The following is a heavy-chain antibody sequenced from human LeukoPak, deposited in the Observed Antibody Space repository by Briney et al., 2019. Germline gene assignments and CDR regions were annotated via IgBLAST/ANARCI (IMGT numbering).Heavy chain of an antibody. D-gene: IGHD3-16*01. J-gene: IGHJ4*02. CDR1: GFTLSSYW. V-gene: IGHV3-74*01. CDR2: IRGDGSMT. CDR3: ARDFRGYRYDAMGFDY. Sequence: GGSLRLSCAASGFTLSSYWMHWVRQAPGKGLGWVSYIRGDGSMTTYADSVNGRFTISRDNAKNTLFLQMNSLRAEDTAVYYCARDFRGYRYDAMGFDYWGQGTLVTVSS.